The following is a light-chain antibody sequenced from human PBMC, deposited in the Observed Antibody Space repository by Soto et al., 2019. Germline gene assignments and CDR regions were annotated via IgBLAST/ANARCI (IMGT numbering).Light chain of an antibody. Sequence: DIQMTQAPSSVSASVADRVTITCQASQDISNYFDWYQQQPRKPPKLLIYAASTLQSGVPSSFSGSGSATDFTLTISSLQPEDFATYYCQQSYSTPYTFGQGTRLE. J-gene: IGKJ5*01. CDR3: QQSYSTPYT. CDR2: AAS. V-gene: IGKV1-39*01. CDR1: QDISNY.